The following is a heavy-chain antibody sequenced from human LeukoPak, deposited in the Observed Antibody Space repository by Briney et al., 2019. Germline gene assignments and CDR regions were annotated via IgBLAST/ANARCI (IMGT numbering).Heavy chain of an antibody. Sequence: GGSLRLSCAASGFAFSSYWMSWVRQAPGKGLEWVANIKQDGSETYYVDSVKGRFTISRDNAKNSLYLQMNSLRAEDTAVYYCTGDADYDILTGYYGAQGPFDYWGQGTLVTVSS. J-gene: IGHJ4*02. CDR1: GFAFSSYW. CDR2: IKQDGSET. V-gene: IGHV3-7*01. D-gene: IGHD3-9*01. CDR3: TGDADYDILTGYYGAQGPFDY.